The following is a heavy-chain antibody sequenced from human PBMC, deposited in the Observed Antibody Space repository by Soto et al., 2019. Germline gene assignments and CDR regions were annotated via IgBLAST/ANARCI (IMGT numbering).Heavy chain of an antibody. J-gene: IGHJ4*02. CDR3: AMAGNYRYFDS. V-gene: IGHV4-61*01. CDR1: GDSFGRRTSY. D-gene: IGHD1-7*01. CDR2: VANSGTT. Sequence: LSEILSLTSPVAGDSFGRRTSYLRWVRQPPGKGLEWIGYVANSGTTNYNPSLKSRVTLSLDTSNNQFSLKLASVTAADTAVYYCAMAGNYRYFDSWGQGVLV.